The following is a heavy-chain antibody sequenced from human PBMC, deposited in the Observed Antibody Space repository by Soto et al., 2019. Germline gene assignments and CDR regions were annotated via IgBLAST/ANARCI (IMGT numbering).Heavy chain of an antibody. CDR1: EFTFSTYA. V-gene: IGHV3-30-3*01. Sequence: QVQLMESGGGVVQPGRALRLSCAASEFTFSTYAMHWVRQAPGKGLEWVAVTSSEGGTTFYGDSVKGRFTISRDNSKNRGYLQMNSLRVEDTALYYCVGDRPGTGTVDYWGQGTLVTVSS. CDR3: VGDRPGTGTVDY. D-gene: IGHD2-8*02. J-gene: IGHJ4*02. CDR2: TSSEGGTT.